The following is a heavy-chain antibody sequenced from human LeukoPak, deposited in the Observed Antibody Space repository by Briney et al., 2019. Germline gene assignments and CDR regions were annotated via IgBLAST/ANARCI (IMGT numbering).Heavy chain of an antibody. D-gene: IGHD1-1*01. CDR3: AKSPKTGFLFNY. Sequence: GGSLRLSCAASGFTVSSNYMSWVRQAPGKGLEWVSVIYGGVNTVYADSVQGRFTISRDNSKNTLYLQMSSLRAEDTAVYYCAKSPKTGFLFNYWGKGTLVTVSS. V-gene: IGHV3-66*01. CDR1: GFTVSSNY. J-gene: IGHJ4*02. CDR2: IYGGVNT.